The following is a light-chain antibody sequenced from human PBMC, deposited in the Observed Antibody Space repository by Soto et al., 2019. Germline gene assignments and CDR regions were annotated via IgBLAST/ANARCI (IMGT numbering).Light chain of an antibody. CDR2: EVS. CDR1: NSDIGAYNY. CDR3: SSYTSSSTAV. J-gene: IGLJ3*02. Sequence: QSALTQPASVSASPGQSITVSCTGTNSDIGAYNYVSWYQQHPGKAPKLMIYEVSNRPSGVSNRFSASKSGNTASLTISGLQAEDEADYFCSSYTSSSTAVFGGGTKLTVL. V-gene: IGLV2-14*01.